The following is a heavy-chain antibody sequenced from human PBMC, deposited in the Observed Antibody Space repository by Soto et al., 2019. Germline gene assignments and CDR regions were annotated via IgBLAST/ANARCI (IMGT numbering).Heavy chain of an antibody. D-gene: IGHD6-13*01. Sequence: EVQLVESGGGLVQPGGSLRISCAASGLIVINNHMTWVRQAPGKGLEWVSIIYRDGTTYYADSVKGRFTISRDSSENTLYLQMNSLRAEDTAVYYCARDFDTSRDDCAYYGIDVWGQGTTVTVSS. CDR1: GLIVINNH. J-gene: IGHJ6*02. CDR2: IYRDGTT. CDR3: ARDFDTSRDDCAYYGIDV. V-gene: IGHV3-66*01.